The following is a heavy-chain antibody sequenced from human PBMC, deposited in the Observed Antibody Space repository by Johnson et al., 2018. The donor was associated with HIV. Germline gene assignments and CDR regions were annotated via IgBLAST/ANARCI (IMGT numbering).Heavy chain of an antibody. D-gene: IGHD3-10*01. V-gene: IGHV3-NL1*01. Sequence: QMQLVESGGGVVQPGRSLRLSCAASGFTFSSYGMSWVRQAPGKGLEWVSYIERNSRTDYADSVKGRFTVSRDSSKNTLYLQMNSLRVEDTAVYYCASSSLAWGVDAFDIWGQGTMVTVSS. CDR2: IERNSRT. J-gene: IGHJ3*02. CDR1: GFTFSSYG. CDR3: ASSSLAWGVDAFDI.